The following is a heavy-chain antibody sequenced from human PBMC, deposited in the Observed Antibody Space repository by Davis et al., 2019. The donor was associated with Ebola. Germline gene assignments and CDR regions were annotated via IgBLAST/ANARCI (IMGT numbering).Heavy chain of an antibody. D-gene: IGHD6-19*01. V-gene: IGHV3-48*01. J-gene: IGHJ6*02. CDR1: GFTFSSYS. CDR3: ARERAKYSSGWGYYYYYGMDV. Sequence: GGSLRLSCAASGFTFSSYSMNWVRQAPGKGLEWVSYISSSSSTIYYADSVKGRFTISRDNAKNSLYLQMNSPRAEDTAVYYCARERAKYSSGWGYYYYYGMDVWGQGTTVTVSS. CDR2: ISSSSSTI.